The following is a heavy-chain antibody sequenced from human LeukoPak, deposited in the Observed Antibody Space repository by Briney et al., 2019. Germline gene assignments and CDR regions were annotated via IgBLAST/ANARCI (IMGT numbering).Heavy chain of an antibody. CDR1: GYTFTESY. D-gene: IGHD3-22*01. CDR3: ARGKSGYSP. Sequence: ASVKVSCKASGYTFTESYIHWVRQAPGQGLEWMGLINPYTGAANYTQNFQGRVTMTRDTSVSTAYMHLSGLRSDDTAVYYCARGKSGYSPWGQGTPVTVSS. J-gene: IGHJ4*02. CDR2: INPYTGAA. V-gene: IGHV1-2*02.